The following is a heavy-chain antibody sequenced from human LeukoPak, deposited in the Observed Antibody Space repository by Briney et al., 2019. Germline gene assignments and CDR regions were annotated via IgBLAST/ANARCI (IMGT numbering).Heavy chain of an antibody. CDR3: ARDRTFKTTVDSPVV. CDR2: IIPVFGTA. CDR1: GGTFSSYA. J-gene: IGHJ4*02. V-gene: IGHV1-69*13. D-gene: IGHD4-23*01. Sequence: ASVKVSCKASGGTFSSYAISWVRQAPGQGLEWMGGIIPVFGTANYAQKFQGRVTITADESTSTAYMELSSLRSEDTAVYYCARDRTFKTTVDSPVVWGQGTLVTVSS.